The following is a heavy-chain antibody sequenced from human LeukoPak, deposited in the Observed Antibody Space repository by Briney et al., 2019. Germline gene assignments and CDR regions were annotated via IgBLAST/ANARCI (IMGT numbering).Heavy chain of an antibody. CDR3: AIKAKGDY. CDR1: GFTFSSSA. CDR2: ISGSGSGGST. J-gene: IGHJ4*02. D-gene: IGHD3-10*01. Sequence: GGSLRLSCAASGFTFSSSAMSWVRQAPGKGLEWVSNISGSGSGGSTYYADSAKGRFTISRDNSKNTLYLQMNSLRAEDTAVYYCAIKAKGDYWGQGTLVTVSS. V-gene: IGHV3-23*01.